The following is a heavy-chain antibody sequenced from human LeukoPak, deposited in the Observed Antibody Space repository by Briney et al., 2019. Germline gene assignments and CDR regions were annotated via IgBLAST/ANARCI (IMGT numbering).Heavy chain of an antibody. CDR3: ARHGGTLDYFDS. J-gene: IGHJ4*02. CDR2: IYYGGTT. D-gene: IGHD1-26*01. CDR1: NGSISTYY. V-gene: IGHV4-59*08. Sequence: PSETLSLTCSVSNGSISTYYWSWLRQSPGKGLEWIGYIYYGGTTSYNPSLKRRVIISVHSPKNHFSLRLTSLTAADTALYYCARHGGTLDYFDSWGPGSLVIVSS.